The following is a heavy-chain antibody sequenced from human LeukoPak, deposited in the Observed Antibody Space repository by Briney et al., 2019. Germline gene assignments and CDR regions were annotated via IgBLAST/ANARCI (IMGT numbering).Heavy chain of an antibody. Sequence: ETLTLSCGASGFTVSSYYMNWIRQAPGKGLEWVAFIYYSGSTNYNPSLKSRVTISVDKSKNQLFLKMNTVTAADTAVYYCARARDGHINDWFDPWGQGTLVTVSS. CDR1: GFTVSSYY. CDR2: IYYSGST. D-gene: IGHD5-24*01. J-gene: IGHJ5*02. V-gene: IGHV4-59*02. CDR3: ARARDGHINDWFDP.